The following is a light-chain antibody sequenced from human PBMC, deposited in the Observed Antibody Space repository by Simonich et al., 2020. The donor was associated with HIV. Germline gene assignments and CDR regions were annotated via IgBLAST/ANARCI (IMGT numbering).Light chain of an antibody. Sequence: DIQMTQSPSTLSASVGDRVTITCRASQSISNWLAWYQKKPGKTPKLLIYKASRLESGVPSRVSGSGSGTDFTLTISSLQPDDFATYYCQQYNGFSYTFGQGTKLEI. CDR2: KAS. CDR3: QQYNGFSYT. J-gene: IGKJ2*01. V-gene: IGKV1-5*03. CDR1: QSISNW.